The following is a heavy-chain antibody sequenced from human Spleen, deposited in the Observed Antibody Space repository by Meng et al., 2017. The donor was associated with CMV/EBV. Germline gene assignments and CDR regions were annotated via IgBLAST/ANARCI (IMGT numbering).Heavy chain of an antibody. CDR3: ARDLSRYSDIWTGPYYFDY. CDR2: ISHDGDKK. J-gene: IGHJ4*02. V-gene: IGHV3-30*04. Sequence: GESLKISCAASGFTFSSYAMNWVRQAPGKGLEWLGVISHDGDKKYSADSVKGRLTISRDNSKNTLYLQMDSLRSEDTAVYYCARDLSRYSDIWTGPYYFDYWGQGTLVTVSS. CDR1: GFTFSSYA. D-gene: IGHD3-9*01.